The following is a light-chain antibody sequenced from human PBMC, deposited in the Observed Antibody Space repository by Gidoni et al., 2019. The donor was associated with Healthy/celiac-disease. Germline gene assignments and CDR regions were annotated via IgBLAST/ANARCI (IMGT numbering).Light chain of an antibody. J-gene: IGKJ5*01. Sequence: DIVMTQSPDSLAVSLGERATINCKSSQSVLYSSNNKNYLAWYQQKPGQPPKLLIYWASPRESGVPDRFSGSGSGTDFTITISSLQAEDVAVYYCQQYYSTPITFGQGTRLEIK. CDR1: QSVLYSSNNKNY. CDR3: QQYYSTPIT. CDR2: WAS. V-gene: IGKV4-1*01.